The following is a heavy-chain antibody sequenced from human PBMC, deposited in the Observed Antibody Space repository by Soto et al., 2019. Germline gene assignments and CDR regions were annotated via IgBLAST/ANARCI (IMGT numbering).Heavy chain of an antibody. Sequence: GGSLRLSCAASGFTFSSYAMHWVRQAPGKGLEWVAVISYDGSNKYYADSVKGRFTISRDNSKNTLYLQMNSLRAEDTAVYYCARDRIFGVVIIGDYYYGMAVWGQGTTVTVSS. V-gene: IGHV3-30-3*01. CDR3: ARDRIFGVVIIGDYYYGMAV. CDR2: ISYDGSNK. CDR1: GFTFSSYA. J-gene: IGHJ6*02. D-gene: IGHD3-3*01.